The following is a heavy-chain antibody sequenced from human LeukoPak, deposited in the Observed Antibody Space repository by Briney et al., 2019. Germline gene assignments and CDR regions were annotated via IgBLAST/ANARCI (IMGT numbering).Heavy chain of an antibody. J-gene: IGHJ6*04. D-gene: IGHD4-17*01. CDR3: ARHVYGEGMVV. CDR2: IHSSEGT. CDR1: GGSLIGYY. Sequence: SETLSLTCTVSGGSLIGYYWGWIRQPPGKGLEYIGYIHSSEGTAHNASLKSRLTILLDTSKNQFSLTLSSVTAADTAVYYCARHVYGEGMVVWGKGTTVTVSS. V-gene: IGHV4-59*08.